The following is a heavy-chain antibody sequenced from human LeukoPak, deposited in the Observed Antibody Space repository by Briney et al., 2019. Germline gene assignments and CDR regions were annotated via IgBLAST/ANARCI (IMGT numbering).Heavy chain of an antibody. Sequence: GGSLRLSCAASGFTFNSYEMNWVRQAPRKGLEWVSYISSTSSTIYYADSVRGRFTISRDKAKNSLHLQMNSLRAEDTAVYYCARGESSGWDRQDFFDYWGQGTLVTVSS. V-gene: IGHV3-48*03. CDR1: GFTFNSYE. J-gene: IGHJ4*02. CDR2: ISSTSSTI. CDR3: ARGESSGWDRQDFFDY. D-gene: IGHD6-19*01.